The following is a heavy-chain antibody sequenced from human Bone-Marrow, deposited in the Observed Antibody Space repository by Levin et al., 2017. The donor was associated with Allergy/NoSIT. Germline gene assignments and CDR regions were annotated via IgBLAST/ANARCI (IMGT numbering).Heavy chain of an antibody. V-gene: IGHV3-7*01. Sequence: HPGGSLRLSCAASGFIFSDYWMTWVRQAPGKGLQWVANIKEDGSEVNYVDSVKGRFTISRDNARNSLYLQMDSLRAEDTAVYFCARERVFYPGSTFDSWGQGTLVTVSS. J-gene: IGHJ4*02. CDR3: ARERVFYPGSTFDS. CDR2: IKEDGSEV. D-gene: IGHD3-10*01. CDR1: GFIFSDYW.